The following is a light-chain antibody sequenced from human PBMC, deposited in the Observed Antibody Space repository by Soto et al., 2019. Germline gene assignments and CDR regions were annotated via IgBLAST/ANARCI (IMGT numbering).Light chain of an antibody. CDR3: QQYDSYPLT. CDR1: QSISIW. V-gene: IGKV1-5*03. CDR2: EAS. Sequence: DIQMTQSTWSLSASVGERVTITWRASQSISIWLAWYQQKPGKAPKFLIYEASTLESGVPSRFSGGGYGTEFTLTISSLQPDDFATYYCQQYDSYPLTFGGGTKVDIK. J-gene: IGKJ4*01.